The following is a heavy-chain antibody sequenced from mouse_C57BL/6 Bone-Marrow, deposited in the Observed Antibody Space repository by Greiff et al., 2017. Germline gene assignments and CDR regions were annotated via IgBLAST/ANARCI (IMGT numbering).Heavy chain of an antibody. CDR2: IYPGGGYT. Sequence: QVQLKEPGAELVRPGASVKMSCKASGYTFTNYWIGWVKQRPGHGLEWIGDIYPGGGYTNYNEKFKGKATLTVDKSSSTAYMQISSLTSEDSAIYDDAAAYYYGSSLDAMDYWDQGTSVTVSS. D-gene: IGHD1-1*01. V-gene: IGHV1-63*01. CDR1: GYTFTNYW. J-gene: IGHJ4*01. CDR3: AAAYYYGSSLDAMDY.